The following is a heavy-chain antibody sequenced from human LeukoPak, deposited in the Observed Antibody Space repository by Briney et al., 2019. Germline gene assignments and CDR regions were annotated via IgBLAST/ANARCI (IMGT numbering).Heavy chain of an antibody. CDR1: GYTLTELS. CDR2: FDPEDGET. V-gene: IGHV1-24*01. J-gene: IGHJ6*02. D-gene: IGHD6-13*01. Sequence: ASVKVSCKVSGYTLTELSMHWLRQAPGKGLEWMGGFDPEDGETIYAQKFQGRVTMTEDTSTDTAYMELSSLRSEDTAVYYCATDSTVPSIAAAGTYYYGMDVWGQGTTVTVSS. CDR3: ATDSTVPSIAAAGTYYYGMDV.